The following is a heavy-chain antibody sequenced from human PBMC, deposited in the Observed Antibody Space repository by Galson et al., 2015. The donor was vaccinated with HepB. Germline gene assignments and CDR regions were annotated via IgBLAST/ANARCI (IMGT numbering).Heavy chain of an antibody. D-gene: IGHD3-10*01. V-gene: IGHV3-72*01. J-gene: IGHJ4*02. CDR2: IRRETNSYTT. CDR1: GFTFSDHY. Sequence: SLRLSCAASGFTFSDHYMDWVRQTPRKGLEWVGRIRRETNSYTTEYATSVQGRFTISRDDSKNSLHLQMNSLKTEDTAVYYCVRVFSGSLGALDYWGQGTLVTVSA. CDR3: VRVFSGSLGALDY.